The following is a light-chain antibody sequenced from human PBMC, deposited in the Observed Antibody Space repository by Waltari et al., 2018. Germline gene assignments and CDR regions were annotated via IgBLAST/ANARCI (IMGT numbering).Light chain of an antibody. Sequence: SSELTQDPAVSVAFGQTVRITCQGDSLRSFYANWYRQKPGQAPLLVMYGKNNRPSGIPERFSGAYSGDTASLTITGAQAEDEADYYCNSRDSNGNPFVFGPATKVTVL. CDR1: SLRSFY. J-gene: IGLJ1*01. CDR2: GKN. CDR3: NSRDSNGNPFV. V-gene: IGLV3-19*01.